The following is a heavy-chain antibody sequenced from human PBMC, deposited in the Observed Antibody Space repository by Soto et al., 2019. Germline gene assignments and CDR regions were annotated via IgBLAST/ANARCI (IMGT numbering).Heavy chain of an antibody. Sequence: QVQLVQSGAEVKKPGASVKVSCKASGYTFTSYGISWVRQDPGQGLEWMGWISAYNGNTNYAQKLQGRVTMTTDTSTSTAYMELRSLRSDDTAVYYCARDDVLQWLVGYFQHWGQGTLVTVSS. CDR2: ISAYNGNT. CDR1: GYTFTSYG. J-gene: IGHJ1*01. V-gene: IGHV1-18*01. D-gene: IGHD6-19*01. CDR3: ARDDVLQWLVGYFQH.